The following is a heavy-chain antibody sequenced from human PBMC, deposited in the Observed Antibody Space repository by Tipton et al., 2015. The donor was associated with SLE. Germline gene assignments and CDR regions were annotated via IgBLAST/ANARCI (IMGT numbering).Heavy chain of an antibody. CDR1: GFTFSSYA. J-gene: IGHJ4*02. V-gene: IGHV3-23*01. CDR3: AKGLGWEPYYFDY. CDR2: ISGSGGST. Sequence: SLRLFCAASGFTFSSYAMSWVRQAPGKGLGWVSTISGSGGSTYYADSVKGRFTISRDNSKNTLYLQMNSLRAEDTAVYYCAKGLGWEPYYFDYWGQGTLVTVSS. D-gene: IGHD1-26*01.